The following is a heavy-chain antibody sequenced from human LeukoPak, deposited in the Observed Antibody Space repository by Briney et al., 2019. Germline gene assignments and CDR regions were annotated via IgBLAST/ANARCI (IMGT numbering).Heavy chain of an antibody. CDR1: GGSISSSSYY. V-gene: IGHV4-39*07. CDR3: ARGLNWFDP. D-gene: IGHD5-12*01. CDR2: IYYSGST. Sequence: SETLSLTCTVSGGSISSSSYYWGWIRQPPGKGLEWIGSIYYSGSTYYNPSLKSRVTISVDTSKNQFSLKLSSVTAADTAVYYCARGLNWFDPWGQGTLVTVYS. J-gene: IGHJ5*02.